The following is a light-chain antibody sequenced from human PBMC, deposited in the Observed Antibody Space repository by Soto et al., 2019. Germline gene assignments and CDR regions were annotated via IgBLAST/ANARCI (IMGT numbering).Light chain of an antibody. V-gene: IGKV3-15*01. CDR2: GGS. J-gene: IGKJ4*01. CDR1: QSVSSS. CDR3: QQYDKWHPLT. Sequence: EIVMTQSPGTLSVSPGERATLSCRASQSVSSSLAWYQQKPGQAPRLLIYGGSTRATGTPARFSGSGSGAEFTLTINSLQPVDLAVYYCQQYDKWHPLTFGGGTKVEIK.